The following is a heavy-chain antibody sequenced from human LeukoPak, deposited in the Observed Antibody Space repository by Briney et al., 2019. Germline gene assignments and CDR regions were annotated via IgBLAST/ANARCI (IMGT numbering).Heavy chain of an antibody. CDR1: GYTFTSYD. J-gene: IGHJ6*03. CDR3: ARGLHSSSATGVDYYYYMDV. D-gene: IGHD6-13*01. Sequence: ASVKVSCKASGYTFTSYDINWVRQATGQGLEWMGWMNPNSGNTGYAQKFQGRVTMTRNTSISTAYMELSSLRSEDTAVYYCARGLHSSSATGVDYYYYMDVWGIGTTVTVSS. V-gene: IGHV1-8*01. CDR2: MNPNSGNT.